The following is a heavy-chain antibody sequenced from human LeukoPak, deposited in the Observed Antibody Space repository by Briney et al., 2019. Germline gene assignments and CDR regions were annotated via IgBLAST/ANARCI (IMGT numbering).Heavy chain of an antibody. Sequence: ASVKVSFKASGGTFSSYAISWVRQAPGQGLEWMGRIIPILGIANYAQKFQGRVTITADKSTSTAYMELSSLRSEDTAVYYCARVVSYYYDSSGYYGEWGQGTLVTVSS. V-gene: IGHV1-69*04. CDR1: GGTFSSYA. J-gene: IGHJ4*02. D-gene: IGHD3-22*01. CDR2: IIPILGIA. CDR3: ARVVSYYYDSSGYYGE.